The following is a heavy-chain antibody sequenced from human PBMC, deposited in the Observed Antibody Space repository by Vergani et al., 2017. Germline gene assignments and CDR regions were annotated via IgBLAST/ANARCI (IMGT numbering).Heavy chain of an antibody. V-gene: IGHV3-30*18. Sequence: QVQLVESGGGVVQPGRSLRLSCAASGFTFSSYGMHWVRQAPGKGLKWVAVISYDGSNKYYADSVKGRFTISRDNSKNTLYLQMNSLRAEDTAVYYCAKDLLWFGERNYYYGMDVWGQGTTVTVSS. J-gene: IGHJ6*02. CDR3: AKDLLWFGERNYYYGMDV. CDR1: GFTFSSYG. D-gene: IGHD3-10*01. CDR2: ISYDGSNK.